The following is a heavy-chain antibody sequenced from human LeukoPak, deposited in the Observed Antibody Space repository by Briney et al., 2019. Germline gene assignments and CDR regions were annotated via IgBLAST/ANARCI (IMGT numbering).Heavy chain of an antibody. J-gene: IGHJ5*02. Sequence: GASVKVSCKASGYTFTSYGISWVRQAPGQGLEWMGWISAYNGNTNYAQKLQGRVTMTTDTSTSTAYMELRSLRSDDTAVYYCARAPLIGSSSRKHGWFDPWGQGTLVTVSS. CDR1: GYTFTSYG. V-gene: IGHV1-18*01. CDR3: ARAPLIGSSSRKHGWFDP. CDR2: ISAYNGNT. D-gene: IGHD6-13*01.